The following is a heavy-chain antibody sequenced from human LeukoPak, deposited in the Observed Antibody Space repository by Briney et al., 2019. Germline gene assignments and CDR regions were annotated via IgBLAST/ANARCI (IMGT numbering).Heavy chain of an antibody. D-gene: IGHD1-1*01. J-gene: IGHJ5*02. CDR2: INWNGGST. CDR1: GFTFDDYG. Sequence: GGSLRLSCAASGFTFDDYGMSWVRQAPGKGLEWVSDINWNGGSTDYADSVKGRFTISRDNAKNSLYLHMSSLRDEDTAFYYCARRHTTNWCNWFDPWGQGTLVIVSS. V-gene: IGHV3-20*04. CDR3: ARRHTTNWCNWFDP.